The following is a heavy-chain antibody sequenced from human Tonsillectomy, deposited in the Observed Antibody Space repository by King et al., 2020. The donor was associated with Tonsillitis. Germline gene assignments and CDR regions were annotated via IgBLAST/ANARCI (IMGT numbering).Heavy chain of an antibody. CDR1: GGSFSGYY. CDR3: AGWLTFGELHNWFDP. V-gene: IGHV4-34*01. Sequence: VQLQQWGAGLLKPSETLSLTCAVYGGSFSGYYWSWIRQPPGKGLEWIGEINHSGSTNYNPSLKSRVTISVDTSKNQFSLKLSSVTAADTAVYYCAGWLTFGELHNWFDPWGQGTLVTVSS. CDR2: INHSGST. J-gene: IGHJ5*02. D-gene: IGHD3-10*01.